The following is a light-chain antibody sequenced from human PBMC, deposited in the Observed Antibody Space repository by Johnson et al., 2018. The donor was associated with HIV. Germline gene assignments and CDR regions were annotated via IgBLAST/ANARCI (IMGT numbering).Light chain of an antibody. CDR3: GTWDSSLSAYV. J-gene: IGLJ1*01. V-gene: IGLV1-51*02. CDR2: ENN. Sequence: QPVLTQPPSVSAAPGQKVTISCSGSSSNIGNNYVSWYQQLPGTAPKLLIYENNKRPSGIPDRFSGSKSGTSATLGITGLQTGAEADYYFGTWDSSLSAYVFGTGTKVTVL. CDR1: SSNIGNNY.